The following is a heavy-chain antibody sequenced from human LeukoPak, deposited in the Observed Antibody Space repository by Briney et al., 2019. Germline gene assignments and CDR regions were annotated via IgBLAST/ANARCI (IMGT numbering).Heavy chain of an antibody. D-gene: IGHD4-17*01. J-gene: IGHJ6*02. CDR1: GYTFTDYW. CDR3: ARGYGDYDHYYGMDV. Sequence: TGESLKISCEGSGYTFTDYWIGWVRQLPGRGLEWMGTIYYGDSDTRYSPSFQGQVTISADKFVSTAYLQWSSLKASDTAMYYCARGYGDYDHYYGMDVWDQGTTVTVSS. V-gene: IGHV5-51*01. CDR2: IYYGDSDT.